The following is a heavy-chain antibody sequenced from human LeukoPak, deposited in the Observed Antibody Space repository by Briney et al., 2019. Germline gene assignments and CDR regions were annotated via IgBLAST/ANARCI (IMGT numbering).Heavy chain of an antibody. CDR1: GFTFSSYA. Sequence: PGGSLRLSCAASGFTFSSYAMSWVRQAPGKGLEWVSAISGSGGSTYYADSVKGRFTISRDNSKNTLYLQMNSLRAEDTAVYYCAKGLQFYYYYYMDVWGKGTTVTVSS. CDR3: AKGLQFYYYYYMDV. CDR2: ISGSGGST. V-gene: IGHV3-23*01. D-gene: IGHD5-24*01. J-gene: IGHJ6*03.